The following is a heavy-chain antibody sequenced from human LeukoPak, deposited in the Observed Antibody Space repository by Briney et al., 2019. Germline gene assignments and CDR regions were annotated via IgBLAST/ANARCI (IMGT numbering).Heavy chain of an antibody. Sequence: GGSLRLSCAASGFTFSSYAMSWVRQAPGKGLEWVSRIKNDGSTAAYADSVQGRFTISRDNAKNTLYLQMNSLTAEDTALYYCARDPFFGDADLDQWGQGTLVTVSS. CDR1: GFTFSSYA. V-gene: IGHV3-74*01. D-gene: IGHD2/OR15-2a*01. CDR2: IKNDGSTA. J-gene: IGHJ4*02. CDR3: ARDPFFGDADLDQ.